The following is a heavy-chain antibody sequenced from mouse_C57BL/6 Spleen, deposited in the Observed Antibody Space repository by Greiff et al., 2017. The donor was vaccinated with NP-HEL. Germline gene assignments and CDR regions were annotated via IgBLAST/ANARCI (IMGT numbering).Heavy chain of an antibody. J-gene: IGHJ1*03. V-gene: IGHV1-53*01. CDR1: GYTFTGYW. CDR3: ARSHDGYGYFDV. Sequence: VQLKEPGTELVKPGASVKLSCKASGYTFTGYWMHWVKQRPGQGLEWIGNINPSNGGTNYNEKFKSKATLTVDKSSSTAYMQLSSLTSEDSAVYYCARSHDGYGYFDVWGTGTTVTVSS. D-gene: IGHD2-3*01. CDR2: INPSNGGT.